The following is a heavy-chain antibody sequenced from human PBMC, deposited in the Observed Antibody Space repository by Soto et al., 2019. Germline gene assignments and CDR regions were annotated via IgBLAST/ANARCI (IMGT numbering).Heavy chain of an antibody. Sequence: GGSLRLSCAASGFTFSSYNMNWVRQAPGKGLEWVSYISRSTSSIYYADSVNGRFTISRDNAKNSLYLQMNSLRGEDTAVYYCARDGRRFDIWGSYRSPSHGDYFDTWGQGTLVTVSS. V-gene: IGHV3-48*01. D-gene: IGHD3-16*02. CDR3: ARDGRRFDIWGSYRSPSHGDYFDT. CDR1: GFTFSSYN. CDR2: ISRSTSSI. J-gene: IGHJ4*02.